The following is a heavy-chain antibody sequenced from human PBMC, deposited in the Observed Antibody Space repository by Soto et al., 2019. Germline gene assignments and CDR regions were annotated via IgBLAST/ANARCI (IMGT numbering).Heavy chain of an antibody. CDR3: ARGYGSGSLYYGMDV. Sequence: VKXSCKASGGTFSSYAISWVRQAPGQGLEWMGGIIPIFGTANYAQKFQGRVTITADESTSTAYMELSSLRSEDTAGYYCARGYGSGSLYYGMDVWGQGPTVTVSS. CDR1: GGTFSSYA. D-gene: IGHD3-10*01. V-gene: IGHV1-69*01. J-gene: IGHJ6*02. CDR2: IIPIFGTA.